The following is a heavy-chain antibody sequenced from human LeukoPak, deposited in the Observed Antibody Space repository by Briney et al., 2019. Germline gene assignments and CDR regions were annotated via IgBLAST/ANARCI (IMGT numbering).Heavy chain of an antibody. CDR1: GFTFSSYS. CDR2: ISSSSSYI. CDR3: ARDLSYYYDSSGYYYQTAPYFDY. Sequence: GGSLRLSCAASGFTFSSYSMNWVRQAPGKGLEWVSSISSSSSYIYYADSVKGRFTISRDNAKNSLYLQMNSLRAEDTAVYYCARDLSYYYDSSGYYYQTAPYFDYWGQGTLVTVSS. J-gene: IGHJ4*02. D-gene: IGHD3-22*01. V-gene: IGHV3-21*01.